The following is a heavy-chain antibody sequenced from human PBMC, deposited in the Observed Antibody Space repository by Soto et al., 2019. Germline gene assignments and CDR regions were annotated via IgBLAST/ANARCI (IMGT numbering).Heavy chain of an antibody. Sequence: SQTLSVRYTVAEGSMNTYDWGWFRQPPGKGLEWVGYIYYSGSTTYSPSLKSRVTISVDTSKNQFSLKLDSVTAADTAVYYCARLGGYYQAFDQWGQGSLVTVSS. J-gene: IGHJ4*02. V-gene: IGHV4-59*08. CDR3: ARLGGYYQAFDQ. D-gene: IGHD3-22*01. CDR1: EGSMNTYD. CDR2: IYYSGST.